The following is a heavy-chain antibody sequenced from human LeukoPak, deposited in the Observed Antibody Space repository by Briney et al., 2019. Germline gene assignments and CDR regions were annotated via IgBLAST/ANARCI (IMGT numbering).Heavy chain of an antibody. CDR1: GGSISNSGYY. Sequence: PSETLSLTCTVSGGSISNSGYYWGWIRQPPGKGLEWIGSIYSRGTTYYNLSLKSRVTISLDTSKNQFSLKLSSGAAADTAVYYCARLGASSGYYDYWGQGTLVTVSS. D-gene: IGHD3-22*01. CDR2: IYSRGTT. CDR3: ARLGASSGYYDY. J-gene: IGHJ4*02. V-gene: IGHV4-39*01.